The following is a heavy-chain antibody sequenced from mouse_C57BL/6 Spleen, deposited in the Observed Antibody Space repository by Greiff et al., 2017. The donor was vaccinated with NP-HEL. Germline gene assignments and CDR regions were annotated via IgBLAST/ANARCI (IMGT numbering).Heavy chain of an antibody. D-gene: IGHD6-1*01. J-gene: IGHJ4*01. CDR1: GYSITSGYD. CDR3: ARAGLLGAMDY. CDR2: ISYSGST. V-gene: IGHV3-1*01. Sequence: VQLKESGPGMVKPSQSLSLTCTVTGYSITSGYDWHWIRHFPGNKLEWMGYISYSGSTNYNPSLKSRISITHDTSKNHFFLTLNSVTTEDTATYYCARAGLLGAMDYWGQGTSVTVSS.